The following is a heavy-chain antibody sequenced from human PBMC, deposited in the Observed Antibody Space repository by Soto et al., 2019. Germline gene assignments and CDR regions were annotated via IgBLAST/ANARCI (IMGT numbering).Heavy chain of an antibody. J-gene: IGHJ4*02. V-gene: IGHV4-39*01. CDR3: VSQRTSVLTQAYFDY. D-gene: IGHD2-8*01. Sequence: PSETLSLSYTVAGGSVSNSNDYWGWILQSPGKGLEWIGSVYYRGRSYSKSSVKSRVTISVDTSKNQFSLNLNSVTASDTAVYYCVSQRTSVLTQAYFDYWGPGALVTVSS. CDR1: GGSVSNSNDY. CDR2: VYYRGRS.